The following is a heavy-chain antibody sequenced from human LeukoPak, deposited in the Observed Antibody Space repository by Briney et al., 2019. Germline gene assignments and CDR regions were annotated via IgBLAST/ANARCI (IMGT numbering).Heavy chain of an antibody. CDR3: ARGLSVHYYDSSGYYL. Sequence: SETLSLTCTVSGGSISSGDYYWSWIRQPPGKGLEWIGYIYYSGSTYYNPSLKSRVTISVDTSKNQFSLKLSSVTAADTAVYYCARGLSVHYYDSSGYYLWGRGTLVTVSS. V-gene: IGHV4-30-4*08. D-gene: IGHD3-22*01. CDR1: GGSISSGDYY. CDR2: IYYSGST. J-gene: IGHJ2*01.